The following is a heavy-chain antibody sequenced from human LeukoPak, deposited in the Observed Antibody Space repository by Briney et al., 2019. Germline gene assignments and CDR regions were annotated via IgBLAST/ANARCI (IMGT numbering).Heavy chain of an antibody. V-gene: IGHV3-53*01. Sequence: GGSLRLSCAASGFTVSSNYMSWVRQAPGKGLEWVSVIYSGGSTYNADSVKGRFTISRDNSKNTLYLQMNSLRAEDTAVYYCASGGSGSYYFDYWGQGTLVTVSS. CDR2: IYSGGST. J-gene: IGHJ4*02. CDR1: GFTVSSNY. D-gene: IGHD3-10*01. CDR3: ASGGSGSYYFDY.